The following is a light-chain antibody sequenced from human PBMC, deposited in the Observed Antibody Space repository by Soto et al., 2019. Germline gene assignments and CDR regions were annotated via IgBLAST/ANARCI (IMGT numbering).Light chain of an antibody. Sequence: SYELTQPPSVSVSPGQTASITCSGDKLGDKYACWYQQKPGQSPVLVIYQDSKRPSGIPERFSGSNSGNTATLTISGTQAMAEADYYCQAWDNSTVVFGGGTNVTVL. CDR3: QAWDNSTVV. CDR2: QDS. V-gene: IGLV3-1*01. J-gene: IGLJ2*01. CDR1: KLGDKY.